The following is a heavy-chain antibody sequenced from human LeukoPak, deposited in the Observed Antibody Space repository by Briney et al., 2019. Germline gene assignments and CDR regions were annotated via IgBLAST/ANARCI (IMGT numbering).Heavy chain of an antibody. D-gene: IGHD6-6*01. CDR3: ARGLQARPFDY. V-gene: IGHV4-34*01. Sequence: SETLSLTCAVYGGSFSGYYWSWIRQPPGKGLEWIGEINHSGSTNYNPSLKSRVTISVDTSKNQFSLKLSSVTAADTAVYYCARGLQARPFDYWGQGTLVTVSS. CDR2: INHSGST. J-gene: IGHJ4*02. CDR1: GGSFSGYY.